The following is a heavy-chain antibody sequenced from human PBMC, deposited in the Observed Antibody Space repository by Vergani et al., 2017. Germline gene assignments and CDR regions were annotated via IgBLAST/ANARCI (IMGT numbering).Heavy chain of an antibody. Sequence: QLQLQESGPGLVKPSETLSLTCTVSGGSISSSSYYWGWIRQPPGKGLEWIGSIYYSGSTYYNPSLKSRVTISVDTSKNQFSLKLSSVTAADTAVYYCARHRPGRGGLSEYNWFDPWGQGTLVTVSS. CDR3: ARHRPGRGGLSEYNWFDP. CDR1: GGSISSSSYY. J-gene: IGHJ5*02. V-gene: IGHV4-39*01. CDR2: IYYSGST. D-gene: IGHD3-10*01.